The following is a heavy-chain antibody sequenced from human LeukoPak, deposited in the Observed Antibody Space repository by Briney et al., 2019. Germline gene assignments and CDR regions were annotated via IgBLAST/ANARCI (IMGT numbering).Heavy chain of an antibody. CDR3: ARVIVGATDY. V-gene: IGHV1-2*02. CDR1: GYTFTGYY. D-gene: IGHD1-26*01. J-gene: IGHJ4*02. CDR2: INPNIGGT. Sequence: ASVKVSCKASGYTFTGYYMHWARQAPGQGLEWMGWINPNIGGTYYAQNFQGRVTMTRDTSISTAYMELSNLRSDDTAVYYCARVIVGATDYWGQGTLVTVSS.